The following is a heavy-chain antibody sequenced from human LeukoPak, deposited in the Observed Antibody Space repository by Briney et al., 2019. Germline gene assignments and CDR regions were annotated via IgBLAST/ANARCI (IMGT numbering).Heavy chain of an antibody. CDR1: GGSFSGYY. Sequence: SETLSLTCAVYGGSFSGYYWSWIRQPPGKGLEWIGEINHSGSTNYNPSLKSRVTISVDTSKNQSSLKLSSVTAADTAVYYCARIAVAGYYFDYWGQGTLVTVSS. J-gene: IGHJ4*02. D-gene: IGHD6-19*01. V-gene: IGHV4-34*01. CDR3: ARIAVAGYYFDY. CDR2: INHSGST.